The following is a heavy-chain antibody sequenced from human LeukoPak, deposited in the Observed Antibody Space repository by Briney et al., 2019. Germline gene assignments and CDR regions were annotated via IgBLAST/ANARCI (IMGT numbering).Heavy chain of an antibody. CDR2: INHSGST. CDR1: GGSFSGYY. V-gene: IGHV4-34*01. J-gene: IGHJ4*02. D-gene: IGHD3-22*01. CDR3: ARRPMIIDY. Sequence: PSETLSLTCAVYGGSFSGYYWTWIRQPPGKGLEWIGEINHSGSTNYNPSLKSRVTISLDTSKNQISLKLSSVTAADTAVYYCARRPMIIDYWGQGTLDTVSS.